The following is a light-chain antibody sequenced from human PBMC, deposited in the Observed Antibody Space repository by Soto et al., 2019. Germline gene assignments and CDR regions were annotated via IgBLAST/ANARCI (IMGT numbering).Light chain of an antibody. CDR1: QSVSSSY. CDR2: GAS. Sequence: EIVLTQSPGTLSLSPGEGATLSCRASQSVSSSYLAWYQQKPGQAPRLLIYGASSKATGIPDRFNGGGSGTDFTLTISRLEPEDFAVYYCQQYDNSPWTFGQGTKVEIK. J-gene: IGKJ1*01. CDR3: QQYDNSPWT. V-gene: IGKV3-20*01.